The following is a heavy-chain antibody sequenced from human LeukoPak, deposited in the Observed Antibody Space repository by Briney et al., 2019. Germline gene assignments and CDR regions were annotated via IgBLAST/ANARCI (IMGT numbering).Heavy chain of an antibody. V-gene: IGHV1-8*03. Sequence: ASVKVSCKASGYTFTTYDLNWVRQATGQGLEWMGWMNPNSGNTGYAQKFQGRVTIARNTSISTAYMELSSLRSEDTAVYYCARGHQGYSYGHNYYYYMDVWGKGTTVTVSS. CDR2: MNPNSGNT. J-gene: IGHJ6*03. CDR1: GYTFTTYD. D-gene: IGHD5-18*01. CDR3: ARGHQGYSYGHNYYYYMDV.